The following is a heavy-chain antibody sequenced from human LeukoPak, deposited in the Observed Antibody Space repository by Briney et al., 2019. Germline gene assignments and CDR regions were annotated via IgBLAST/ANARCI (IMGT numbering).Heavy chain of an antibody. CDR2: IIPIFGIA. CDR1: GGTFSSYA. D-gene: IGHD4-11*01. J-gene: IGHJ4*02. V-gene: IGHV1-69*04. Sequence: GASVKVSCKASGGTFSSYAISWVRQAPGQGLEWMGRIIPIFGIANYAQKFQGRVTITADKSTSTAYMELSSLRSGDTAVYYCARDGDSTESFDYWGQGTLVTVSS. CDR3: ARDGDSTESFDY.